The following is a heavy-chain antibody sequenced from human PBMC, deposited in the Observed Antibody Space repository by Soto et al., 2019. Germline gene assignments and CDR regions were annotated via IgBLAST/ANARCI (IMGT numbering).Heavy chain of an antibody. CDR1: GFTFSSYG. V-gene: IGHV3-33*01. J-gene: IGHJ4*02. CDR2: IGYDGSNK. CDR3: ARGGERTVTWTAYFDY. Sequence: QVQLVESGGGVVQPGRSLRLSCAASGFTFSSYGMHWVRQAPGKGLEGVAVIGYDGSNKYYADSVKGRFTISRDNSKNTLYLQMNSLRAEDTAVYYCARGGERTVTWTAYFDYWGQGTLVTVSS. D-gene: IGHD4-17*01.